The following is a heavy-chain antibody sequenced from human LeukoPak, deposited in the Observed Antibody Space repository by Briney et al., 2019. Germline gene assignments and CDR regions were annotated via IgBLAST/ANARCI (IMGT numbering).Heavy chain of an antibody. CDR1: GITFDAFA. CDR2: INWNGGST. Sequence: PGGSLRLSCAVSGITFDAFAMSWVRQAPGKGLEWVSGINWNGGSTDYADSVKGRFTISRDNAKNSLYLQMNSLRAEDTAFYYCARGGLGRSSYFDFWGQGTLVTVSS. D-gene: IGHD6-6*01. J-gene: IGHJ4*02. V-gene: IGHV3-20*04. CDR3: ARGGLGRSSYFDF.